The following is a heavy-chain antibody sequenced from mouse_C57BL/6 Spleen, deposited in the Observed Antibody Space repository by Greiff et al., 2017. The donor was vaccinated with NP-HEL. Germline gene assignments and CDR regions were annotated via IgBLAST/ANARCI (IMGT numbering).Heavy chain of an antibody. CDR1: GFSLTSYG. D-gene: IGHD2-2*01. J-gene: IGHJ4*01. CDR3: ATRYGYPLYYAMDY. Sequence: VKLQESGPGLVAPSQSLSITCTVSGFSLTSYGVDWVRQSPGKGLEWLGVIWGVGSTNSNSALKSRLSISKDNSKSQVFLKMNSLQTEDTAMYYCATRYGYPLYYAMDYWGQGTSVTVSS. CDR2: IWGVGST. V-gene: IGHV2-6*01.